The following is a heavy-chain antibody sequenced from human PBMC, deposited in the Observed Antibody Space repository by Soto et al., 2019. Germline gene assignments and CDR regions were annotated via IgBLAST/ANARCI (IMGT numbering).Heavy chain of an antibody. CDR3: ARDSDYDDWSRPRPGYYYYYGMDV. D-gene: IGHD4-17*01. J-gene: IGHJ6*02. V-gene: IGHV4-59*01. Sequence: SETLSLTCTVSGGSISSYYWSWIRQPPGKGLEWIGYIYYSGSTNYNPSLKSRVTISVDTSKNQFSLKLSSVTAADTAVYYCARDSDYDDWSRPRPGYYYYYGMDVWGQGTTVTVSS. CDR2: IYYSGST. CDR1: GGSISSYY.